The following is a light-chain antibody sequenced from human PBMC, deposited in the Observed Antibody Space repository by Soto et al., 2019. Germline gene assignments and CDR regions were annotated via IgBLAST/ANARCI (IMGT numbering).Light chain of an antibody. V-gene: IGLV2-8*01. CDR3: SSYTDRQSYL. Sequence: SVLTQPPSASGSPGQAVTISCTGTSRDIGGYDFVSWYQVRPGEAPQLIIYNVNGRPSGVPRRFSGSKSGNTASLTVSGLQAVDEADYYCSSYTDRQSYLFGTGTKVTVL. J-gene: IGLJ1*01. CDR2: NVN. CDR1: SRDIGGYDF.